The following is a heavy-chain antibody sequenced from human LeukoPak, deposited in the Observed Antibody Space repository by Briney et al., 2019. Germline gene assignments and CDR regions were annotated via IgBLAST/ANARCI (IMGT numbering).Heavy chain of an antibody. J-gene: IGHJ6*02. CDR3: AKDHLHSSSWSEPSLGMDV. Sequence: GGSLRLSCAASGFTFSSYAMSRVRQAPGKGLEWVSAISGSGGSTYYADSVKGRFTISRDNSKNTLYLQMNSLRAEDTAVYYCAKDHLHSSSWSEPSLGMDVWGQGTTVTVSS. D-gene: IGHD6-13*01. CDR2: ISGSGGST. CDR1: GFTFSSYA. V-gene: IGHV3-23*01.